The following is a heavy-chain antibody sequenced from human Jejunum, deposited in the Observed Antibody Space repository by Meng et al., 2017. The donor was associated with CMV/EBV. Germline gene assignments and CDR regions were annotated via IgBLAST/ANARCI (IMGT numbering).Heavy chain of an antibody. CDR1: AFTVDDYV. CDR2: ISWNGGSI. J-gene: IGHJ3*02. Sequence: SAFTVDDYVMHWVRQAPGKGLEWVSSISWNGGSIGYADSVKGRFTISRDNAKNSLFLQMNSLRPEDTALYYCAKAFQLLYDAFDIWGQGTMVTVSS. V-gene: IGHV3-9*01. CDR3: AKAFQLLYDAFDI. D-gene: IGHD2-2*02.